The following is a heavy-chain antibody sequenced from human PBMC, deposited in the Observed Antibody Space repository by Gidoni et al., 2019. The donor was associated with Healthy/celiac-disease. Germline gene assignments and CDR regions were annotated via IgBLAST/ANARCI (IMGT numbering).Heavy chain of an antibody. J-gene: IGHJ4*02. CDR3: AREQQLVGFDY. V-gene: IGHV1-18*01. CDR2: ISAYNGNT. Sequence: VHLVQSGAEVKEPGASVKFSCKASGYTFTSYGISWVRQAPGQGLEWMGWISAYNGNTNYAQKLQGRVTMTTDTSTSTADRELRSLRSDDTAVYDCAREQQLVGFDYWGQGTLVTVSS. CDR1: GYTFTSYG. D-gene: IGHD6-13*01.